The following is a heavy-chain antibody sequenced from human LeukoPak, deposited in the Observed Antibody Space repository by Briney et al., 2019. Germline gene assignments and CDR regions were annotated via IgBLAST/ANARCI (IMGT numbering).Heavy chain of an antibody. CDR1: GGTFSSYA. CDR2: TIPILGIA. Sequence: ASVKVSCKASGGTFSSYAISWVRQAPGQGLEWMGRTIPILGIANYAQKFQGRVTITADKSTSTAYMELSSLRSEDTAVYYCASRASSGYYSYYYYYYGMDVWGQGTTVTVSS. J-gene: IGHJ6*02. CDR3: ASRASSGYYSYYYYYYGMDV. V-gene: IGHV1-69*04. D-gene: IGHD3-22*01.